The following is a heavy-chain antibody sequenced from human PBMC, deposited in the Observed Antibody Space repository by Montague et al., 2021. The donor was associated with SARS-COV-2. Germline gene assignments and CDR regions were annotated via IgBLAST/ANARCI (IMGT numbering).Heavy chain of an antibody. J-gene: IGHJ4*02. CDR1: GFTFSTSS. CDR2: ISSGSAYI. D-gene: IGHD6-6*01. CDR3: SRDSGEQLVRD. V-gene: IGHV3-21*01. Sequence: SLRLSCAASGFTFSTSSMNWVRQTPGKRPEWVSAISSGSAYIYYSDSVKGRFTISRDDAENSLYLQMTSLRVEDTAVYYCSRDSGEQLVRDWGQGTPVTVST.